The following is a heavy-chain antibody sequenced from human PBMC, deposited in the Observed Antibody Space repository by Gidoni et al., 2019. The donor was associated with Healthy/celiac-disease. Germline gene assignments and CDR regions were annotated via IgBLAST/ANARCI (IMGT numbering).Heavy chain of an antibody. D-gene: IGHD3-10*01. Sequence: EVQLVESGGGLVQPGRSLRLSCAASGVIFDEYAMHWVRQAPGKGLEWVSGISWNSGNIGYADSVKGRFTISRDNAKNSLYLQMDSLRAEDTALYYCAKDTYSGSGRGSLDYWGQGTLVTVSS. CDR2: ISWNSGNI. CDR3: AKDTYSGSGRGSLDY. CDR1: GVIFDEYA. V-gene: IGHV3-9*01. J-gene: IGHJ4*02.